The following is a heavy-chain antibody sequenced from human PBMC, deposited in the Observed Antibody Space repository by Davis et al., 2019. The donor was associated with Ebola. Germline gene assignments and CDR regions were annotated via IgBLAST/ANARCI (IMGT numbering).Heavy chain of an antibody. CDR2: ISSSSSYI. CDR3: ASGEHITMIVVQDY. V-gene: IGHV3-21*01. Sequence: GESLKISCVASGFTFSSYSMNWVRQAPGKGLEWVSSISSSSSYIYYADSVKGRFTISRDNAKNSLYLQMNSLRAEDTAVYYCASGEHITMIVVQDYWGQGTLVTVSS. CDR1: GFTFSSYS. D-gene: IGHD3-22*01. J-gene: IGHJ4*02.